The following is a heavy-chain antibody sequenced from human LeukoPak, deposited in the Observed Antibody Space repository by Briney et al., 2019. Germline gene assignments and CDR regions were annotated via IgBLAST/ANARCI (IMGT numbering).Heavy chain of an antibody. CDR3: ARDTKYAFDN. D-gene: IGHD2-2*01. CDR1: GFTFSSYS. J-gene: IGHJ4*02. Sequence: GGSLRLSCAASGFTFSSYSMNWVRQAPGKGLEWISYIGISSGNTKYADSVKGRCTISGDKAKNSLYLQMNSLRVEDTAVYYCARDTKYAFDNWGQGTLVTVSS. CDR2: IGISSGNT. V-gene: IGHV3-48*01.